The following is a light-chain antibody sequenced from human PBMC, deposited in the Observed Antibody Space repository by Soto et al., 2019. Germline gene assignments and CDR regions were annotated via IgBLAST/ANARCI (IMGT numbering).Light chain of an antibody. CDR3: QQYGTSPRT. J-gene: IGKJ1*01. V-gene: IGKV3-20*01. CDR1: ESISSSY. Sequence: EIVLTQSPGTLSLSPGEGATLSCRASESISSSYLAWYQQRPGQSPRLLIYAASSRAAGIPDRFSGSGSGADFTLTISRLEPEDFAVYYCQQYGTSPRTFGQGTKVEFK. CDR2: AAS.